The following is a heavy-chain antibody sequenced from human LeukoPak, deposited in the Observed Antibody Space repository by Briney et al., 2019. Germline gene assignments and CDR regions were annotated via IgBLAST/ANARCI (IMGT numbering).Heavy chain of an antibody. CDR1: GFTFSSYS. J-gene: IGHJ6*04. CDR2: ISSSGSTI. Sequence: GGSLRLSCAASGFTFSSYSMNWVRQAPGKGLEWVSYISSSGSTIYYADSVKGRFTISRDNAKNSLYLQMNSLRAEDTAVYYCAELGITMIGGVWGKGTTVIISS. D-gene: IGHD3-10*02. V-gene: IGHV3-48*04. CDR3: AELGITMIGGV.